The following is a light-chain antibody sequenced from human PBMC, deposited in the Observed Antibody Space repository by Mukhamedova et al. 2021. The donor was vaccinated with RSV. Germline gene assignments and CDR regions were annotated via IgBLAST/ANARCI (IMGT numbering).Light chain of an antibody. Sequence: GQTVRITCQGDSLRSYYASWYQQKPGQAPVLVIYGKNNRPSGIPDRFSGSSSGNPASLTITGAQAEDEADYYCNSRDSSGNHVVF. CDR1: SLRSYY. CDR2: GKN. J-gene: IGLJ2*01. CDR3: NSRDSSGNHVV. V-gene: IGLV3-19*01.